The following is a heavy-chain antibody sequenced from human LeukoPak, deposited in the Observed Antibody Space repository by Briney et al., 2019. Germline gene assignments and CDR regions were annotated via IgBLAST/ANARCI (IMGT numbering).Heavy chain of an antibody. V-gene: IGHV4-39*07. CDR1: GGSISSSSYY. CDR3: AREERSSWYGVDY. CDR2: IYYSGST. Sequence: SETLSLTCNVSGGSISSSSYYWGWIRQPPGKGLEWIGSIYYSGSTFYNPSLKSRVTISLDTSKSQFSLNLSSVTAADTAVYYCAREERSSWYGVDYWGQGTLVTVST. D-gene: IGHD6-13*01. J-gene: IGHJ4*02.